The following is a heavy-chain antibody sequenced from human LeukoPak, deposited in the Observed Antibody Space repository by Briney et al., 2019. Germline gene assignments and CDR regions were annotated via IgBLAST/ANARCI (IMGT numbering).Heavy chain of an antibody. CDR2: INAGNGNT. CDR3: ARDLVAAAGRPPGY. Sequence: ASVTVSCKASGYTFTSYAMHWVRQAPGQRLEWMGWINAGNGNTKYSQKFQGRVTITRDTSASTAYMELSSLRSEDTAVYYCARDLVAAAGRPPGYWGQGTLVTVSS. J-gene: IGHJ4*02. V-gene: IGHV1-3*01. CDR1: GYTFTSYA. D-gene: IGHD6-13*01.